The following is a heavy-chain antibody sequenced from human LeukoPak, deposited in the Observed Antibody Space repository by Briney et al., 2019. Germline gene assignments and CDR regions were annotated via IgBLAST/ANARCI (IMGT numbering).Heavy chain of an antibody. CDR3: AKQLGYCSDGSCYFPY. D-gene: IGHD2-15*01. CDR1: GFTFSSYA. V-gene: IGHV3-23*01. CDR2: ISNNGGYT. J-gene: IGHJ4*02. Sequence: GGSLRLSCAASGFTFSSYAMSWVRQAPGKGLEWVSVISNNGGYTYYADSVQGRFTISRDNSKSTLCLQMNSLRAEDTAVYYCAKQLGYCSDGSCYFPYWGQGTLVTVSS.